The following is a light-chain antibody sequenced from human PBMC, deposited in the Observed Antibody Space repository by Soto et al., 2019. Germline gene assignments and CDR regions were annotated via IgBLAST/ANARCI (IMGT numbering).Light chain of an antibody. CDR3: AAWDDSLNGHYV. CDR2: SNN. CDR1: SSNIGSNT. J-gene: IGLJ1*01. Sequence: QSVLTQPPPASGTHGQSVTISCSGSSSNIGSNTVNWYQQLPGTAPKLLIYSNNQRPSGVPDRFSGSKSGTSASLAISGLQSEDEADYYCAAWDDSLNGHYVFGTGTKVTVL. V-gene: IGLV1-44*01.